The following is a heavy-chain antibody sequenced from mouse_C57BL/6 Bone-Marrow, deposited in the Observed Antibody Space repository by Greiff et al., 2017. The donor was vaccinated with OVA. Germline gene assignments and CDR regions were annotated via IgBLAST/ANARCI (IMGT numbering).Heavy chain of an antibody. D-gene: IGHD2-4*01. V-gene: IGHV5-2*01. J-gene: IGHJ2*01. Sequence: EVKLVESGGGLVQPGESLKLSCESNEYEFPSHDMSWVRKTPEKRLELVAAINRDGGSTYYPDTMERRFILSRDNTKKTLYLQMSSLRSEDTALYYCARHSSMITTGDDYWGQGTTLTVSS. CDR3: ARHSSMITTGDDY. CDR2: INRDGGST. CDR1: EYEFPSHD.